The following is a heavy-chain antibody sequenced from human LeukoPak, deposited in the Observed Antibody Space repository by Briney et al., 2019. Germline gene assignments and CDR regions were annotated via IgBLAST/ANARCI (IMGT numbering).Heavy chain of an antibody. Sequence: GGSLRLSCAASGFTFSSYAMHWVRQAPGKGLEWVAVISYDGSNKYYADSVKGRFTISRDNSKNTLHLQMNSLRAEDTAVYYCARAVGRDGYKKTLDYWGQGTLVTVSS. CDR3: ARAVGRDGYKKTLDY. CDR2: ISYDGSNK. D-gene: IGHD5-24*01. CDR1: GFTFSSYA. J-gene: IGHJ4*02. V-gene: IGHV3-30-3*01.